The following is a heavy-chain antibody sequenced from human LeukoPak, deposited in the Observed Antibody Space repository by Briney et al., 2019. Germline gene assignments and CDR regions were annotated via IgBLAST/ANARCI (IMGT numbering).Heavy chain of an antibody. J-gene: IGHJ4*02. Sequence: GGSLRLSCAASGFTFSSYGMSWVRQAPGEGLEWVSAISGSGGSTYYADSVKGRFTISRDNSKNTLYLQMNSLRAEDTAVYYCAKSGYNRFDYWGQGTLVTVSS. V-gene: IGHV3-23*01. CDR3: AKSGYNRFDY. CDR1: GFTFSSYG. CDR2: ISGSGGST. D-gene: IGHD5-24*01.